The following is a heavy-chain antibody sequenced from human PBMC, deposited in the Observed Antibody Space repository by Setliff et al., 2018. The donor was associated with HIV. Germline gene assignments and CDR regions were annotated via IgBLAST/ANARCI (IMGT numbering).Heavy chain of an antibody. J-gene: IGHJ6*02. Sequence: PSETLSLTCTVSGGSISSDDYYWAWIRQPPGKGLEWIGCIFYGGTVYHSGRMYFNPSLKSRVTISVDTSKNQFSLKLSSVTAADTAVYYCARAIGDASGGGLDVWGPGTTVTVSS. CDR2: IFYGGTV. CDR1: GGSISSDDYY. V-gene: IGHV4-39*07. D-gene: IGHD2-15*01. CDR3: ARAIGDASGGGLDV.